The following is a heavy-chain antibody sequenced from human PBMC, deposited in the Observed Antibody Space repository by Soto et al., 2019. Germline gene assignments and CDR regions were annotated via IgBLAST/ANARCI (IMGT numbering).Heavy chain of an antibody. CDR3: AKETEYSSSSFYYYYYGMDV. D-gene: IGHD6-6*01. CDR1: GFTFSSYA. Sequence: GGSLRLSCAASGFTFSSYAMSWVRQAPGKGLEWVSAISGSGGSTYYADSVKGRFTISRDNSKNTLYLQMNSLRAEDTAVYYCAKETEYSSSSFYYYYYGMDVWGQGTTVTVSS. V-gene: IGHV3-23*01. J-gene: IGHJ6*02. CDR2: ISGSGGST.